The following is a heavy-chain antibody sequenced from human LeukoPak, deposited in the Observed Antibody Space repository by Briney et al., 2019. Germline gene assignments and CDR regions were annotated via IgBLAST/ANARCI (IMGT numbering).Heavy chain of an antibody. D-gene: IGHD6-13*01. CDR3: ARDTGSSWSPVH. Sequence: GASVKVSCKASGYTFTSYYMHWVRQAPGQGLEWMGGIIPIFGTANYAQKFQGRVTITADESTSTAYMELSSLRSEDTAVYYCARDTGSSWSPVHWGQGTLVTVSS. V-gene: IGHV1-69*13. CDR2: IIPIFGTA. J-gene: IGHJ4*02. CDR1: GYTFTSYY.